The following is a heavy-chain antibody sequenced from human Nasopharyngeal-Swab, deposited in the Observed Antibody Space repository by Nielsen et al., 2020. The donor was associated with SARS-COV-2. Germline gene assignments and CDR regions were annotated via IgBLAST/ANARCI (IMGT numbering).Heavy chain of an antibody. CDR2: ISGGTGGT. D-gene: IGHD3-16*01. J-gene: IGHJ4*02. V-gene: IGHV3-23*01. Sequence: GGSLRLSCAASGFTFSSYAMSWVRQAPGKGLEWVSAISGGTGGTFYADSVKGRFTISRDNSKNTLFLQMNSLRAEDTAVYYCAKDYTRRGSNWGQGTLVTVSS. CDR3: AKDYTRRGSN. CDR1: GFTFSSYA.